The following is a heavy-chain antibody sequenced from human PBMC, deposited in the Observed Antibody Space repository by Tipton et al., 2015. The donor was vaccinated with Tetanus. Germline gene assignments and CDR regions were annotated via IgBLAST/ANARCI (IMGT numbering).Heavy chain of an antibody. CDR1: GGSFGHYY. CDR2: INHDGRT. D-gene: IGHD4-11*01. J-gene: IGHJ5*02. Sequence: TLSLTCVVYGGSFGHYYWTWIRQPPGKGLEWIGEINHDGRTTYTSSLKSRVTISIDTSKNQFSLKLSSVTAADTGVYYCAKRDYKKGNWFDPWGQGIPVTVSS. CDR3: AKRDYKKGNWFDP. V-gene: IGHV4-34*01.